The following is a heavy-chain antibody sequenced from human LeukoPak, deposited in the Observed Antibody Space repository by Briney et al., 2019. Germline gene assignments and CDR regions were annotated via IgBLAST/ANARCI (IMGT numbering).Heavy chain of an antibody. CDR2: ISGSGGST. V-gene: IGHV3-23*01. D-gene: IGHD1-26*01. CDR1: GFTFSSYA. J-gene: IGHJ4*02. Sequence: GGSLRLSCAASGFTFSSYAMSWVRQAPGKGLEWVSAISGSGGSTYYADSVKGRFNISRDNSKNTLYLQMNRLRAEDTAVYYCAKDWAGSGSYPYFDYWGQGTLVTVSS. CDR3: AKDWAGSGSYPYFDY.